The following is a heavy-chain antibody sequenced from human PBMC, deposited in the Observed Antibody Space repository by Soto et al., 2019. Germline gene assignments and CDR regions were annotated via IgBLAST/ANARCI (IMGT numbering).Heavy chain of an antibody. Sequence: QVQLVQSGSEVKKPGSSVKVSCKASGGILSTFAISWVRQAPGQGIEWVGTFIPIVGMAKYVQSFQGRVTISADQSTNSLFMELRSLTYEDTAVYYFAYGHDNYFYYGKDVWGQGTTVTVSS. CDR2: FIPIVGMA. CDR1: GGILSTFA. D-gene: IGHD1-1*01. V-gene: IGHV1-69*04. CDR3: AYGHDNYFYYGKDV. J-gene: IGHJ6*02.